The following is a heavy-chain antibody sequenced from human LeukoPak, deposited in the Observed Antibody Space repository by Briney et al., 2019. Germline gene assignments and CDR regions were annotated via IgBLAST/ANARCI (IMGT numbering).Heavy chain of an antibody. V-gene: IGHV3-21*01. CDR1: GFTFSTYS. D-gene: IGHD6-19*01. J-gene: IGHJ5*02. CDR3: ARTRDSSGCFDL. Sequence: GGSLRLSCSASGFTFSTYSINWVRQAPGKGLGWVSSISTGSTYIFYGDSVKGRFTISRDNADNSLYLQMNSLRAEDTAVYYCARTRDSSGCFDLWGQGTMVTVSS. CDR2: ISTGSTYI.